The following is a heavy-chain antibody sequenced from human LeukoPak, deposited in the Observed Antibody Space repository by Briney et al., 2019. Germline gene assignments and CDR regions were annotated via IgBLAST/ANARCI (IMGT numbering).Heavy chain of an antibody. CDR1: GFTFSSYW. CDR3: ARDDCSSISCYHNWFDP. Sequence: GGSLRLSCAASGFTFSSYWMSWVRQAPGKGLEWVANIKQDGSEKYYVDSVKGRFTISRDNAKNSLYLQMNSLRAEGTAVYYCARDDCSSISCYHNWFDPWGQGTLVTVSS. J-gene: IGHJ5*02. V-gene: IGHV3-7*01. CDR2: IKQDGSEK. D-gene: IGHD2-2*01.